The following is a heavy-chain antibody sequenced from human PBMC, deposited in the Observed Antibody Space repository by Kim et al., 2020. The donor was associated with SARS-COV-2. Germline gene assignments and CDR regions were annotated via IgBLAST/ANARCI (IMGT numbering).Heavy chain of an antibody. CDR2: KA. D-gene: IGHD4-17*01. J-gene: IGHJ4*02. CDR3: ARERRYYFDY. Sequence: KANSAQKFQARVTITADESTSTAYMELSSLRSGDTAVYYCARERRYYFDYWGQGTLVTVSS. V-gene: IGHV1-69*01.